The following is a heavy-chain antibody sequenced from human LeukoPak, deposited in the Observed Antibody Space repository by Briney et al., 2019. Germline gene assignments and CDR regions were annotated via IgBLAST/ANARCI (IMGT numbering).Heavy chain of an antibody. CDR1: GFTFSSYS. V-gene: IGHV3-48*02. Sequence: GGSLRLSCAASGFTFSSYSMNWVRQTPGKGLEWLSYISSTSSTIYYADSVKGRFTISRDNAKNSLYLQMNSLRDEDTAVYYCASSLRTDYWGQGTLVTVSS. D-gene: IGHD3-10*01. CDR3: ASSLRTDY. J-gene: IGHJ4*02. CDR2: ISSTSSTI.